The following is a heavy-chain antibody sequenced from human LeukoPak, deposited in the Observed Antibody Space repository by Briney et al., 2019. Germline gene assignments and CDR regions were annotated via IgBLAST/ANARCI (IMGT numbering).Heavy chain of an antibody. D-gene: IGHD1-26*01. Sequence: SVKVSCKASGGTFSSYAISWVRQAPGQGLEWMGGIIPIFGTANYAQKFQGRVTITADESTSTAYMELSSLRSEDTAVYYCARGFSGSYPFDHWGQGTLVTVSS. CDR1: GGTFSSYA. V-gene: IGHV1-69*01. J-gene: IGHJ4*02. CDR3: ARGFSGSYPFDH. CDR2: IIPIFGTA.